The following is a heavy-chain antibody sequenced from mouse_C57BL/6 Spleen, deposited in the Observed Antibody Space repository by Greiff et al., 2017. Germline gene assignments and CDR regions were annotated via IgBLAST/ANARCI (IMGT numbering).Heavy chain of an antibody. V-gene: IGHV1-64*01. J-gene: IGHJ2*01. CDR3: AGYGNSMDFIDY. CDR2: IHPNSGST. CDR1: GYTFTSYW. D-gene: IGHD2-10*02. Sequence: QVHVKQPGAELVKPGASVKLSCKASGYTFTSYWMHWVKQRPGQGLEWIGMIHPNSGSTNYNEKFKSKATLTVDKSSSTAYMQLSSLTSEDSAVYYCAGYGNSMDFIDYWGQGTTLTVSS.